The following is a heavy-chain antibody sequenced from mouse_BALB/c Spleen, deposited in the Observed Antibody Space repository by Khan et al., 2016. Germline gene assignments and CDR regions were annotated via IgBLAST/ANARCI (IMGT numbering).Heavy chain of an antibody. CDR1: GYTFTNSG. Sequence: QIQLVQSGPELKKPGETVKISCKASGYTFTNSGMNWVKQAPGKGLKWVGWINTYTGEPTYADDFKGRFAFSLETSASTAYLQINNHINEDMTTYFCARGAMITKWWYLDVWGLGTPVTVSS. CDR3: ARGAMITKWWYLDV. CDR2: INTYTGEP. V-gene: IGHV9-1*02. D-gene: IGHD2-4*01. J-gene: IGHJ1*01.